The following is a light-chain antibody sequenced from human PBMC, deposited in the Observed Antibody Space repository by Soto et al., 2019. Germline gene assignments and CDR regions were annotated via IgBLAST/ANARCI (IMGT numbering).Light chain of an antibody. V-gene: IGLV2-14*01. Sequence: QSALTQPASVSGSPGQSITISCTGTSSDVGGYNYVSWYQQHPGKAPKLMIYEVSNRPSGVSNRFSGSKSGNTASLTISGLQAEDEADYYCSSYTPSSTTYVFGTGTKVTVL. J-gene: IGLJ1*01. CDR3: SSYTPSSTTYV. CDR2: EVS. CDR1: SSDVGGYNY.